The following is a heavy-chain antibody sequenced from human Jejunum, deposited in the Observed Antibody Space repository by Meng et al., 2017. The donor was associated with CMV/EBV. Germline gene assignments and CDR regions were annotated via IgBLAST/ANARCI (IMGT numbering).Heavy chain of an antibody. V-gene: IGHV4-4*02. CDR3: ARADKVRFDY. CDR1: GGSMSSTNW. Sequence: QVQLQESGPGLVKPSGTLSLTCAVSGGSMSSTNWWSWVRQLPGKGLEWIGEIYHSGSTNYNPSLKSRVSTSVDKSKNQFSLKLSSVTAADTAVYYCARADKVRFDYWGQGTLVTVSS. CDR2: IYHSGST. J-gene: IGHJ4*02.